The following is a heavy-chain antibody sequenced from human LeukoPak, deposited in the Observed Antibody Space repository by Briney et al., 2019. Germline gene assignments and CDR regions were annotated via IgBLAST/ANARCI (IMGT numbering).Heavy chain of an antibody. D-gene: IGHD3-22*01. CDR2: INHSGST. V-gene: IGHV4-34*01. CDR3: ASKNYYDSSGYFNY. Sequence: SETLSLTCAVYGGSFGGYYWSWIRQPPGKGLEWIGEINHSGSTNYNPSLKSRVTISVDTSKNQFSLKLSSVTAADTAVYYCASKNYYDSSGYFNYWGQGTLVTVSS. J-gene: IGHJ4*02. CDR1: GGSFGGYY.